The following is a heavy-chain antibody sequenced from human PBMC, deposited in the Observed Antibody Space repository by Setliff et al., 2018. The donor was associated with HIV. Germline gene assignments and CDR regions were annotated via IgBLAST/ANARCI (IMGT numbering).Heavy chain of an antibody. J-gene: IGHJ6*03. Sequence: PGGSLRLSCAASGFTFSTHCMNWVRQAPGKGLEWTSSISWRSTYIYYSDSVKGRFTISRDDATNSLFLQVNSLRDEDTAVYYCSRSQGIGNYYMDDWGTGTTVTVSS. V-gene: IGHV3-21*06. CDR2: ISWRSTYI. CDR3: SRSQGIGNYYMDD. CDR1: GFTFSTHC. D-gene: IGHD3-10*01.